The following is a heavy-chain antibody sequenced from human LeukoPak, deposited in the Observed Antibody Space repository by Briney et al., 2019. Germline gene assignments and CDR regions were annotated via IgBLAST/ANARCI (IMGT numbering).Heavy chain of an antibody. V-gene: IGHV4-34*01. CDR2: INHSGST. J-gene: IGHJ3*02. CDR1: GGSFSGYY. D-gene: IGHD3-22*01. Sequence: ASETLSLTCAVYGGSFSGYYWSWIRQPPGKGLEWIGEINHSGSTNYNPSLKSRVTISVDTSKNQFSLKLSSVTAADTAVYDCARSFYYYCGSSYYEDDAFYIWSQGTIVTVSS. CDR3: ARSFYYYCGSSYYEDDAFYI.